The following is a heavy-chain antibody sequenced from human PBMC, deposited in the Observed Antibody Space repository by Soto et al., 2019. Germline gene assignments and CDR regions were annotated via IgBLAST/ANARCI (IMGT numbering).Heavy chain of an antibody. Sequence: QVQLVQSGAEVKKPGASVKVSCKASGYTFTSYGISWVRQAPGQGLEWMGWISAYNGNTNYAQKLQGRVIMTTDTSTSTAYMELRSLRSDDTAVYYCARYCSGGSCSAKDYYYYMDVWGKGTTVTVSS. D-gene: IGHD2-15*01. V-gene: IGHV1-18*01. CDR1: GYTFTSYG. CDR3: ARYCSGGSCSAKDYYYYMDV. CDR2: ISAYNGNT. J-gene: IGHJ6*03.